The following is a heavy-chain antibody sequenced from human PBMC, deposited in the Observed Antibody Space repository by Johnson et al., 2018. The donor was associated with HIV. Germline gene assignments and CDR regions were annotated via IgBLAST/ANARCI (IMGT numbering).Heavy chain of an antibody. D-gene: IGHD3-16*01. CDR2: ISYDGNNK. J-gene: IGHJ3*02. CDR3: ARDFLRLLDAFDI. Sequence: QVQLVESGGGLVPPGGSLRLSCAASGFTFSGYGMHWVRQAPGKGLEWVAVISYDGNNKYYADSVKGRFTISRDNAKNSLYLQMNSLRAEDTAVYYCARDFLRLLDAFDIWGQGTMVTVSS. CDR1: GFTFSGYG. V-gene: IGHV3-30*03.